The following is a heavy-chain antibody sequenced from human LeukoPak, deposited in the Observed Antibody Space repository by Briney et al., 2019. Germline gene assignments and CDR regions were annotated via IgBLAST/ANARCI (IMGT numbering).Heavy chain of an antibody. CDR3: AREGTTHHGFDY. J-gene: IGHJ4*02. Sequence: SQTLSLTCTVSGGSISSGGYYWSWLRQHPGRGLEWIGYIYYSGSTYYNPSRKRRVTISVDTSKNQFSLKLSSVTAADTAVYYCAREGTTHHGFDYWGQGTLVTVSS. CDR2: IYYSGST. V-gene: IGHV4-31*03. D-gene: IGHD1-14*01. CDR1: GGSISSGGYY.